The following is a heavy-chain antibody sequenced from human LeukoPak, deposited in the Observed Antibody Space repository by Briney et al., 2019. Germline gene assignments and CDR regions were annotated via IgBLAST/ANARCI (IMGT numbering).Heavy chain of an antibody. CDR1: GFAFSSYS. CDR3: ARANYDILTGYYYFDY. CDR2: ISSSSSYI. V-gene: IGHV3-21*01. J-gene: IGHJ4*02. D-gene: IGHD3-9*01. Sequence: PGGSLRLSCAASGFAFSSYSMNWVRQAPGKGLEWVSSISSSSSYIYYADSVKGRFTISRDNAKNSLYLQMNSLRAEDTAVYYCARANYDILTGYYYFDYWGQGTLVTVSS.